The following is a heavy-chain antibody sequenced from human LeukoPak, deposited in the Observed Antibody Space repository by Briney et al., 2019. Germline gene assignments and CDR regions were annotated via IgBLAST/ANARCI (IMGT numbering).Heavy chain of an antibody. D-gene: IGHD5-12*01. V-gene: IGHV1-18*04. CDR1: GYTFTSYG. Sequence: ASVKVSCEASGYTFTSYGISWVRQAPGQGLEWMGWISGYNGKTIYAQKVQGRVSMATDTSTTTAYMELRSLRSDDTAVYYCARALHTGYDYWYFDYWGQGTLVTVSS. CDR2: ISGYNGKT. CDR3: ARALHTGYDYWYFDY. J-gene: IGHJ4*02.